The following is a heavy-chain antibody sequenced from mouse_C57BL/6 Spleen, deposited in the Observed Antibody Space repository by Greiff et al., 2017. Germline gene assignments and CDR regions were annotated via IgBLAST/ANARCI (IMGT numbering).Heavy chain of an antibody. V-gene: IGHV10-1*01. CDR3: VRHGSYLFAY. Sequence: EVKLMESGGGLVQPKGSLKLSCAASGFSFNTYAMNWVRQAPGKGLEWVARIRSKSNNYATYYADSVKDRFTISRDDSESMLYLQMNNLKTEDTAMYYCVRHGSYLFAYWGQGTLVTVSA. D-gene: IGHD2-12*01. J-gene: IGHJ3*01. CDR1: GFSFNTYA. CDR2: IRSKSNNYAT.